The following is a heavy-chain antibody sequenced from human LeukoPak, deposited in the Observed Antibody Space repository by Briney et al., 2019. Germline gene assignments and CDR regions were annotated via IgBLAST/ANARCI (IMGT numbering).Heavy chain of an antibody. J-gene: IGHJ4*02. CDR2: IKSKTDGGTT. Sequence: GGSLRLSCAASGFIVSSNYMSWVRQAPGKGLEWVGRIKSKTDGGTTDYAAPVEGRFTISRDDSKNTLYLQMNSLKTEDTAVYYCTTDLGGYYSGGNYYMSDFWGQGTLVTVSS. V-gene: IGHV3-15*01. D-gene: IGHD2-15*01. CDR3: TTDLGGYYSGGNYYMSDF. CDR1: GFIVSSNY.